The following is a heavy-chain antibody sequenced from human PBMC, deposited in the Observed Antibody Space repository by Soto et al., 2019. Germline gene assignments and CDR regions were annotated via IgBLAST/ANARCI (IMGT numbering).Heavy chain of an antibody. CDR3: AKAITGYCSGSSCYRTPDY. D-gene: IGHD2-15*01. V-gene: IGHV3-23*01. J-gene: IGHJ4*02. CDR2: VSGSGDST. Sequence: EVQLLESGGGLAQPGGSLRLSCAASGFTFINYAMTWVRQAPGKGLECVSVVSGSGDSTYYADSVKGRFTISRDNSNKTLYLQMNNLRAEDTAVYYCAKAITGYCSGSSCYRTPDYWGQGTLVTVSS. CDR1: GFTFINYA.